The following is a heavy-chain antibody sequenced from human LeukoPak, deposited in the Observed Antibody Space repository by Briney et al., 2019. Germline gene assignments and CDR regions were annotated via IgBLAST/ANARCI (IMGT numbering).Heavy chain of an antibody. CDR2: INPNSGGT. CDR3: ARDNREVRGGDCFDV. CDR1: GYTFTGYY. J-gene: IGHJ6*04. D-gene: IGHD2-21*02. Sequence: ASVKVSCKASGYTFTGYYMHWARQAPGQGLEWMGWINPNSGGTNYAQKFQGRVTMTRDTSITTAYMELSRLRSDDTAVYYCARDNREVRGGDCFDVWGKGTTVTVSS. V-gene: IGHV1-2*02.